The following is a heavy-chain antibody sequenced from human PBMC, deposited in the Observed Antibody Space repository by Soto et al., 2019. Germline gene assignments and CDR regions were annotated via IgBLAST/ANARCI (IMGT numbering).Heavy chain of an antibody. CDR2: INPNSGGT. D-gene: IGHD3-16*01. Sequence: ASVKVSCKASGYTFTGYYMHWVRQAPGQGLEWMGWINPNSGGTNYAQKFQGWVTMSRDTSISTAYMELCRLRSDDTAVYYCARGGAYYDYVFSAVDVWGQGTTVTVSS. CDR1: GYTFTGYY. V-gene: IGHV1-2*04. J-gene: IGHJ6*02. CDR3: ARGGAYYDYVFSAVDV.